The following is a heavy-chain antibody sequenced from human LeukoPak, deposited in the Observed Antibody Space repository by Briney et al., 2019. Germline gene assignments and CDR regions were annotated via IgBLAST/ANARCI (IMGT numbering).Heavy chain of an antibody. Sequence: SETLSLTYAVYGGSFSGYYWSWIRQPPGKGLEWIGEINHSGSTNCNPSLKSRVTISVDTSKNQFSLKLSSVTAADTAVYYCARGRWYSSSWYLGYWGQGTLVTVSS. CDR1: GGSFSGYY. CDR3: ARGRWYSSSWYLGY. D-gene: IGHD6-13*01. J-gene: IGHJ4*02. CDR2: INHSGST. V-gene: IGHV4-34*01.